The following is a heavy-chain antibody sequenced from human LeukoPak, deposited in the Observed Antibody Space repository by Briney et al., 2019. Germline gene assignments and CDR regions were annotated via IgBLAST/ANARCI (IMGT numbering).Heavy chain of an antibody. V-gene: IGHV3-30-3*01. Sequence: GGSLRLSCAASGFTFSSYAMHWVRQAPGKGLEWVAVISYDGSNKYYADSVKGRFTISRGNSKNTLYLQMNSLRAEDTAVYYCARDQADIVVVPAARDYYYYYGMDVWGQGTTVTVSS. CDR3: ARDQADIVVVPAARDYYYYYGMDV. CDR2: ISYDGSNK. D-gene: IGHD2-2*01. J-gene: IGHJ6*02. CDR1: GFTFSSYA.